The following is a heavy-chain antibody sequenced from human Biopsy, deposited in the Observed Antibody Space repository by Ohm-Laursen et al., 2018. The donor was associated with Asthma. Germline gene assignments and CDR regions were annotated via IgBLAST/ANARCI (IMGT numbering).Heavy chain of an antibody. CDR2: MYHSGSP. D-gene: IGHD3-22*01. CDR1: GGSITSSSYY. Sequence: SDTLFLTCTVSGGSITSSSYYWGWIRQPPGKGMEWIGSMYHSGSPYYHPSLKSRATISVDTSKNRLARKMSSVTAADTAVYFCVRHQYSSSWSTFDYWGQGALVTVSS. V-gene: IGHV4-39*01. J-gene: IGHJ4*02. CDR3: VRHQYSSSWSTFDY.